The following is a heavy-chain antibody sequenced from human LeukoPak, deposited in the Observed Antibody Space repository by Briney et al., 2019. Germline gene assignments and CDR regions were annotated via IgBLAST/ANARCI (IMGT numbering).Heavy chain of an antibody. CDR1: GGSISSSSYY. CDR2: IYYSGST. D-gene: IGHD6-6*01. Sequence: SETLSLTCTVSGGSISSSSYYWGWIRQPPGKGLEWIGSIYYSGSTYYNPSLKSRVTISVDTSKNQFSLKLSSVTAADTAVYYCARMGRGYSSSPRAFDYWGQGTLVTVSS. V-gene: IGHV4-39*01. J-gene: IGHJ4*02. CDR3: ARMGRGYSSSPRAFDY.